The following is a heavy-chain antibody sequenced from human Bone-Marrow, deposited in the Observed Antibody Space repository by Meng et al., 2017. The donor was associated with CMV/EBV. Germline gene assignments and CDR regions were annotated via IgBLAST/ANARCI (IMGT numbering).Heavy chain of an antibody. CDR1: GFTFSSYS. Sequence: GESLKISCAASGFTFSSYSMNWVRQAPGKGLEWVSSISSSSSYIYYADSVKGRFTISRDNAKNSLYLQMNSLRAEDTAVYYCARGSGYNYFGYFDYWGQGTLVTVSS. J-gene: IGHJ4*02. CDR2: ISSSSSYI. CDR3: ARGSGYNYFGYFDY. D-gene: IGHD5-24*01. V-gene: IGHV3-21*01.